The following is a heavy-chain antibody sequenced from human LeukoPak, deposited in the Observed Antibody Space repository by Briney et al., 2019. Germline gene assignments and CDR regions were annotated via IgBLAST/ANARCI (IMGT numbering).Heavy chain of an antibody. V-gene: IGHV4-59*12. CDR3: ASLKIGSGEDY. J-gene: IGHJ4*02. CDR1: GGSISSYY. Sequence: SETLSLTCTVSGGSISSYYWSWLRQPPGKGLEWIGYIYYSGSTYYNPSLKSRVTISVDTSKNQFSLKLSSVTAADTAVYYCASLKIGSGEDYWGQGTLVTVSS. CDR2: IYYSGST. D-gene: IGHD6-19*01.